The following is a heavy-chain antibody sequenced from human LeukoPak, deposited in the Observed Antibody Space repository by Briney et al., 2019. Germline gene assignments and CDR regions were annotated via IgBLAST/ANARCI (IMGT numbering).Heavy chain of an antibody. V-gene: IGHV3-48*03. Sequence: GGSLRLSCAASGFTFSSYEMNWVRQAPGKGLEWVSYISSSGSTIYYADSVKGRFTISRDNSKNTLYLQMNSLRAEDTAVYYCAKSPGLRGYGSRSQPLDYWGQGTLVTVSS. CDR1: GFTFSSYE. CDR3: AKSPGLRGYGSRSQPLDY. D-gene: IGHD3-10*01. J-gene: IGHJ4*02. CDR2: ISSSGSTI.